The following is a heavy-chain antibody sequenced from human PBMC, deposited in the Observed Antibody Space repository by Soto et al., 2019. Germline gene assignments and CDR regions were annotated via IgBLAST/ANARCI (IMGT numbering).Heavy chain of an antibody. CDR2: IYYSGST. Sequence: SETLSLTCTVSGGSISSYYWSWIRQPPGKGLEWIGYIYYSGSTNYNPSLKSRVTISVDTSKNQFSLKLSSVTAADTAVYYCARIDYYGSGSHFDPWGQGTLVTVYS. J-gene: IGHJ5*02. CDR1: GGSISSYY. CDR3: ARIDYYGSGSHFDP. D-gene: IGHD3-10*01. V-gene: IGHV4-59*01.